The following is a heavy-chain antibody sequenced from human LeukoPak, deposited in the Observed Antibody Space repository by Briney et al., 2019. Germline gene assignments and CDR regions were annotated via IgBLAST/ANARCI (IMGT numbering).Heavy chain of an antibody. Sequence: GGSLRLSCAASGFTFSSYGMHWVRQAPGEGLEWVAFIRYDGSNKYYADSVKGRFTISRDNSKNTLYLQMNSLRAEDTAVYYCAKDPTYYYDSSGYYFDYWGQGTLVTVSS. CDR3: AKDPTYYYDSSGYYFDY. CDR2: IRYDGSNK. D-gene: IGHD3-22*01. CDR1: GFTFSSYG. J-gene: IGHJ4*02. V-gene: IGHV3-30*02.